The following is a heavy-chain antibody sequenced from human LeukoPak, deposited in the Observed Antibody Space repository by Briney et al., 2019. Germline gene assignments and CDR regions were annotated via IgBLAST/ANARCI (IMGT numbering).Heavy chain of an antibody. CDR3: ARGVAVAGSNYYYYYYMDV. CDR2: IYTSGST. J-gene: IGHJ6*03. D-gene: IGHD6-19*01. V-gene: IGHV4-4*07. Sequence: PSETLSLTCTVSGGSISSYYWSWIRQPAGKGLEWIGRIYTSGSTNYNPSLKSRVTMSVDTSKNQFSLKLSSVTAADTAVYYCARGVAVAGSNYYYYYYMDVWGKGTTVTVSS. CDR1: GGSISSYY.